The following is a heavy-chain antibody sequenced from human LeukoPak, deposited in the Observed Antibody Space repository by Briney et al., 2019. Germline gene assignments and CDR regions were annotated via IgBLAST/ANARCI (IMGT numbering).Heavy chain of an antibody. CDR3: ARPRDSGWSKTWDY. D-gene: IGHD6-13*01. V-gene: IGHV3-7*03. Sequence: PGGSLRLSCEGSGFTFRTYWMTWVRQAPGKGLEWVANIKQDGSEKYYVDSVKGRFTISRDNAQNSLYLQMNSLRAEDTAVCYCARPRDSGWSKTWDYWGQGTLVTVSS. J-gene: IGHJ4*02. CDR2: IKQDGSEK. CDR1: GFTFRTYW.